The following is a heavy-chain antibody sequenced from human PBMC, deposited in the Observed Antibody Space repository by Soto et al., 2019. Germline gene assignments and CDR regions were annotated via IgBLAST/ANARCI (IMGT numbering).Heavy chain of an antibody. CDR2: IHYSGST. D-gene: IGHD3-3*01. V-gene: IGHV4-59*08. J-gene: IGHJ5*02. CDR1: GGSINSNY. Sequence: SETLSLTCTVSGGSINSNYWSWVRQPPGKGLEWIGNIHYSGSTNYNPSLKSRVTISLDTSKIQFSLRLRSVTAADTALYYCARRVDHRAAITASWFDPWGQGTLVTVSS. CDR3: ARRVDHRAAITASWFDP.